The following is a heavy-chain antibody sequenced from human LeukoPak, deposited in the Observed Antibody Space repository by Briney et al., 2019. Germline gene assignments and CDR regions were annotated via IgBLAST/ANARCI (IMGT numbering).Heavy chain of an antibody. CDR2: VSYDGYKK. Sequence: GGSLRLSCEASGITFSNHVLHWVRQAPGKGLEWVGLVSYDGYKKYYADSVKGRFTISRDNSKNTLYLQMNSLRAEDTAVYYCARAGHSGSYYGVDYYFDYWGQGTLVTVSS. J-gene: IGHJ4*02. D-gene: IGHD1-26*01. CDR1: GITFSNHV. CDR3: ARAGHSGSYYGVDYYFDY. V-gene: IGHV3-30*14.